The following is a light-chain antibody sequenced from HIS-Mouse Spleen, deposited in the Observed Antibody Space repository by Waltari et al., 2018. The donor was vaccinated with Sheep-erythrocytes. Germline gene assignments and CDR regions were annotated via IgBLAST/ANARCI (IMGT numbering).Light chain of an antibody. J-gene: IGKJ1*01. V-gene: IGKV1-12*01. CDR3: QQANSFPPT. Sequence: DIQMTQSPSSVSASVGDSVTITCRASQGISSWLCWYQQKPGKAPKLLIYAASSLQSGVPSRFSGSGSGTDFTLTISSLQPEDFATYYCQQANSFPPTFGQGTKVEIK. CDR1: QGISSW. CDR2: AAS.